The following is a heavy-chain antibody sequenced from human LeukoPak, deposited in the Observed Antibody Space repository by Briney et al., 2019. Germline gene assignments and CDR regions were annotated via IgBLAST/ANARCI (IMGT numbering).Heavy chain of an antibody. CDR1: GGSISSSSCY. Sequence: PSETLSLTCTVSGGSISSSSCYWGWLRQPPGKGLEWIGSIYYSGSTYYNPSLKSRVTISVDTSKSQFSLKLSSVTAADTAVYYCARHNQWDLHFDYWGQGTLVTVSS. CDR3: ARHNQWDLHFDY. CDR2: IYYSGST. V-gene: IGHV4-39*01. J-gene: IGHJ4*02. D-gene: IGHD1-26*01.